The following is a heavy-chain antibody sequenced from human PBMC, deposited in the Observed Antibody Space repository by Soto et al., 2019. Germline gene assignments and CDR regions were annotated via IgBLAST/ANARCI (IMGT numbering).Heavy chain of an antibody. CDR1: GFTFSSYG. CDR3: ARDRRAVAGTAGFYYYYGMDV. V-gene: IGHV3-33*01. D-gene: IGHD6-19*01. CDR2: IWYDGSNK. Sequence: QVQLVESGGGVVQPGRSLRLSCAASGFTFSSYGMHWVRQAPGKGLEWVAVIWYDGSNKYYEDSVKGRFTISRDNSKNTLYLQMNSLRAEDTAVYYCARDRRAVAGTAGFYYYYGMDVWGQGTTVTVSS. J-gene: IGHJ6*02.